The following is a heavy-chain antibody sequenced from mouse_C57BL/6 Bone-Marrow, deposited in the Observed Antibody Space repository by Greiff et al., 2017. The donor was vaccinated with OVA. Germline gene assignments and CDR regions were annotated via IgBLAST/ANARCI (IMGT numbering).Heavy chain of an antibody. CDR2: ISNGGGST. CDR1: GFTFSDYY. V-gene: IGHV5-12*01. Sequence: EVKVEESGGGLVQPGGSLKLSCAASGFTFSDYYMYWVRQTPEKRLEWVAYISNGGGSTYYPDTVKGRFTISRDNAKNTLYLQMSRLKSEDTAMYYCARLERRGAYWGQGTLVTVSA. J-gene: IGHJ3*01. CDR3: ARLERRGAY.